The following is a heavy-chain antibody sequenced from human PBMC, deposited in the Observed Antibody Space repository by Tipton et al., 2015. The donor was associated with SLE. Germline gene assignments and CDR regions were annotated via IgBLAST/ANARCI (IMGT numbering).Heavy chain of an antibody. D-gene: IGHD6-25*01. CDR3: AKFMGYTSALFDP. V-gene: IGHV3-30*02. J-gene: IGHJ2*01. CDR2: IPDDGSNI. Sequence: SLRLSCAASGFSVSSYGIHWVRQAPGKGLEWVLLIPDDGSNIYYSDSVRGRFTVSRDNSKNTLFLQMNSLRAEDTATYYCAKFMGYTSALFDPWGRGTLVIVSS. CDR1: GFSVSSYG.